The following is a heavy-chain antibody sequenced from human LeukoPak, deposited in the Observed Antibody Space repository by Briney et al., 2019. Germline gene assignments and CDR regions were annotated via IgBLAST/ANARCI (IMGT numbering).Heavy chain of an antibody. CDR3: ATEISFDDAFDI. J-gene: IGHJ3*02. CDR2: INAGDFST. CDR1: GFTFSNYA. Sequence: GGSLRLSCAASGFTFSNYAMSWVRQAPGRRLEWVSAINAGDFSTYYADSVRGRFTISRDNYRNTLYLQMNGLRAEDTAVYYCATEISFDDAFDIWGQGTMVTVSS. V-gene: IGHV3-23*01. D-gene: IGHD1-14*01.